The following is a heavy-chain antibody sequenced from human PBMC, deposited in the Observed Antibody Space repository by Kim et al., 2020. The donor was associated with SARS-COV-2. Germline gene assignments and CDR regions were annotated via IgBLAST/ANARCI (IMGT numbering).Heavy chain of an antibody. CDR3: AKVVVMDGYNYFYYYAM. CDR2: ISGNGVNK. CDR1: GFTFDTYA. Sequence: GGSLRLSCVASGFTFDTYAMSWVRQAPGKGLEWVSVISGNGVNKFYADSVRGRLTISRDNSKITRHSQMNSLRDEDTALYECAKVVVMDGYNYFYYYAM. D-gene: IGHD3-3*01. V-gene: IGHV3-23*01. J-gene: IGHJ6*01.